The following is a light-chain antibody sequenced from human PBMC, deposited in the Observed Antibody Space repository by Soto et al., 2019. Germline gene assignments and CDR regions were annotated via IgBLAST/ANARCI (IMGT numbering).Light chain of an antibody. J-gene: IGKJ1*01. Sequence: EIVMTQSPATLSVSPGERATLSCRASQSVSSNLAWYQQKPGQAPRLLIYGASTRATGIPARFSGSGSGTKFNLTISRLQSGDFAVYYCQQYNNRPPWTFGQGTKVEIK. CDR3: QQYNNRPPWT. CDR1: QSVSSN. CDR2: GAS. V-gene: IGKV3-15*01.